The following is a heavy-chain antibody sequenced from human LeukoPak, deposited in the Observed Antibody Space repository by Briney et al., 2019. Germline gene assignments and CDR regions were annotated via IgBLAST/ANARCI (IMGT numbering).Heavy chain of an antibody. CDR1: GFTVSSNY. D-gene: IGHD5-12*01. V-gene: IGHV3-53*01. CDR2: IYSGGST. Sequence: GGSLRLSCAASGFTVSSNYMSWVRQAPGKGLEWVSVIYSGGSTYYADSVKGRFTISRDNSKNTLYLQMNSLRAEDTAVYYCARDGVLATIGAFDTWGQGTMVTVSS. J-gene: IGHJ3*02. CDR3: ARDGVLATIGAFDT.